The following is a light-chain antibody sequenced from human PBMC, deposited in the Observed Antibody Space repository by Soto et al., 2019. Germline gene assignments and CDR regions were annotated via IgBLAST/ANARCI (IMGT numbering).Light chain of an antibody. Sequence: DIQLTQSPSFLSASVGDRVTITCRASQAIDTYLAWYQQKPGKAPKLLIYAASLLQSGVPSRFSGSGSGTEFTLTINSLQPEHFASYSCQQLNSFSFIFGQRTRLEIK. CDR2: AAS. J-gene: IGKJ5*01. V-gene: IGKV1-9*01. CDR1: QAIDTY. CDR3: QQLNSFSFI.